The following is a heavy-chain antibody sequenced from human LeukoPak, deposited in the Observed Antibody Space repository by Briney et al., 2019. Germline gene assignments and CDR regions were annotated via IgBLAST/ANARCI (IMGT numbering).Heavy chain of an antibody. J-gene: IGHJ4*02. V-gene: IGHV4-59*01. Sequence: NPSETLSLTYTVSADSISNYYWTWLRQPPGKGLEWIGYIYNSGSTNYNTSLKSRVTISMDTSKNQFSLKLSSVTAADTAVYYCAAEFSNEQRLDWDYWGQGTLVTVSS. CDR2: IYNSGST. D-gene: IGHD6-25*01. CDR1: ADSISNYY. CDR3: AAEFSNEQRLDWDY.